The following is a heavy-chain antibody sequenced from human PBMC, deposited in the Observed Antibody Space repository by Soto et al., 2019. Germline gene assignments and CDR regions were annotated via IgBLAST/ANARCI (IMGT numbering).Heavy chain of an antibody. Sequence: GEALKICSIGSGYKFSTGDNFTCYWIAWVRQMPGEGLEWMGIIYPGDSDTRYSPSFQGQVTISADKFIGSAYLQWSSLKASDTAMYYCARLGSDRSYYDNSGLSHAYYYYGMDVWGQGTTVTVSS. D-gene: IGHD3-22*01. CDR3: ARLGSDRSYYDNSGLSHAYYYYGMDV. J-gene: IGHJ6*02. CDR2: IYPGDSDT. CDR1: GYKFSTGDNFTCYW. V-gene: IGHV5-51*01.